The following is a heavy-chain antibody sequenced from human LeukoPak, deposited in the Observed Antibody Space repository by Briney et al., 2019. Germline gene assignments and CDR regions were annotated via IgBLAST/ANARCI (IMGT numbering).Heavy chain of an antibody. CDR3: ARGNSNFGY. J-gene: IGHJ4*02. V-gene: IGHV3-20*01. D-gene: IGHD1-7*01. CDR2: IHRNGGST. Sequence: GGSLRLSCAASGFTSDDYGMSWVRQAPGKGLEWVSGIHRNGGSTGYADSVKGRFTISRDNAKNSLYLQMNSLRAEDTALYHCARGNSNFGYWGQGTLVTVSS. CDR1: GFTSDDYG.